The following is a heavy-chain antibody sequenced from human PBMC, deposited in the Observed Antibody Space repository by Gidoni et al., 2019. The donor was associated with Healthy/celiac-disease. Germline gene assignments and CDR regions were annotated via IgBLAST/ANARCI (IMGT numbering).Heavy chain of an antibody. CDR2: ISGSGGST. J-gene: IGHJ5*02. CDR3: AKWRPLSREGFSPRQLVLST. Sequence: EVQLLESGGGLVQPGGSLRLSCAASGFTFISYAMSWVRQAPGKGLEWVSAISGSGGSTYYADSVKGRFTISRDNSKNTLYLQMNSLRAEDTAVYYCAKWRPLSREGFSPRQLVLSTWGQGTLVTVSS. V-gene: IGHV3-23*01. D-gene: IGHD6-13*01. CDR1: GFTFISYA.